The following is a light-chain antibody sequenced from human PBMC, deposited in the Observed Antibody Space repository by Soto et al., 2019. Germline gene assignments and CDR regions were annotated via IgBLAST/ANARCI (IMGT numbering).Light chain of an antibody. CDR1: SSDVGGYKY. V-gene: IGLV2-14*01. CDR3: NSYTSSSSFV. Sequence: QSALTQPASVSGSPGQSITISCTGTSSDVGGYKYVSWYQQHPVKAPKLMIYEVSNRPSGVSDRFSGSKSGNTASLAISGLQPEDEADYYCNSYTSSSSFVFGTGTKLTVL. CDR2: EVS. J-gene: IGLJ1*01.